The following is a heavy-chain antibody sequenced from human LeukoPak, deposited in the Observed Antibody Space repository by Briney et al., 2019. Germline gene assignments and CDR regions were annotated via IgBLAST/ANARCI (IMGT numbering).Heavy chain of an antibody. Sequence: AETLSLTCTVSRYSLSSGYYWGWIRQRPGKGLGGIGTIYHSGSTYYNPSLKSRVTISVDTSKNQFSLKLSSVTSADTAVYYCARGVRIAASGTWFDPWGQGTLVTASS. CDR1: RYSLSSGYY. D-gene: IGHD6-13*01. V-gene: IGHV4-38-2*02. J-gene: IGHJ5*02. CDR2: IYHSGST. CDR3: ARGVRIAASGTWFDP.